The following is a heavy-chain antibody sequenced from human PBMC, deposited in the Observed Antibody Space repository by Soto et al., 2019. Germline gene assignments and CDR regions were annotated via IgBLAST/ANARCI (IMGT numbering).Heavy chain of an antibody. V-gene: IGHV3-23*01. CDR3: AKDTAAAGLFDY. J-gene: IGHJ4*02. CDR1: GFTFSSYA. CDR2: ISGSGGST. Sequence: GGSLRLSCAASGFTFSSYAMSWVRQAPGKGLEWVSAISGSGGSTYYADSVKDRFTISRDNSKNTLYLQMNSLRAEDTAVYYCAKDTAAAGLFDYWGQGTLVTVSS. D-gene: IGHD6-13*01.